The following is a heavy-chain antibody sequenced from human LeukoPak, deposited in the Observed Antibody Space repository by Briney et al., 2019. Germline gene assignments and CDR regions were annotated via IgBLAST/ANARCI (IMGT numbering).Heavy chain of an antibody. V-gene: IGHV4-59*12. D-gene: IGHD3-10*01. J-gene: IGHJ4*02. CDR3: AREDMIRGVIVY. Sequence: SETLSLTCTVSGGSISSYYWSWIRQPPGKGLEWIGYIYYSGSTNYSPSLRSRVTISVDTSKSQFSLKVTSVTAADTAVYYCAREDMIRGVIVYWGQGTLVTVSS. CDR1: GGSISSYY. CDR2: IYYSGST.